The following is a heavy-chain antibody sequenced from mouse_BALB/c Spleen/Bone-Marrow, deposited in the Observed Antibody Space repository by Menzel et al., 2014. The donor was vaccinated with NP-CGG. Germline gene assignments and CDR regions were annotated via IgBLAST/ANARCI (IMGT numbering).Heavy chain of an antibody. CDR1: GYSFXSYW. D-gene: IGHD4-1*01. V-gene: IGHV1S127*01. CDR3: ARVWDEGSYAMDY. CDR2: IDPSDSET. Sequence: VLLQQSGPQLVRPGASVRISCKASGYSFXSYWMHWVKQRPGQGLEWIGMIDPSDSETRLNQKFKDKATLTVDKSSSTAYMQLSSPTSEDSAVYYCARVWDEGSYAMDYWGQGTSVTVSS. J-gene: IGHJ4*01.